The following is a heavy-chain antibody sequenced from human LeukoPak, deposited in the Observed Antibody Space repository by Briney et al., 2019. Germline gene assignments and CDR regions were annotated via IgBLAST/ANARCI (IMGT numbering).Heavy chain of an antibody. CDR1: GDTFSSYT. CDR2: IIPILGIA. V-gene: IGHV1-69*04. CDR3: ARDTVAGTGDY. J-gene: IGHJ4*02. Sequence: SVKVSCKASGDTFSSYTISWVRQAPGQGLEWMGRIIPILGIANYAQKFQGRVTITADKSTSTAYMELSSLRSEDAAVYYCARDTVAGTGDYWGQGTLVTVSS. D-gene: IGHD6-19*01.